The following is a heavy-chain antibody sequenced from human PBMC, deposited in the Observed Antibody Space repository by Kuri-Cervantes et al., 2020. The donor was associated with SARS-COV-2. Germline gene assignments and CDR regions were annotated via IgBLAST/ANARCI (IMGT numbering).Heavy chain of an antibody. V-gene: IGHV3-30-3*01. CDR3: AKDWGYCSSTSCYDNWFDP. CDR2: ISYDGSNK. CDR1: GFTFSSYA. D-gene: IGHD2-2*01. J-gene: IGHJ5*02. Sequence: GESLKISCAASGFTFSSYAMHWVRQAPGKGLEWVAVISYDGSNKYYADSVKGRFTISRDNSKNTLYLQMNSLRAEDTAVYYCAKDWGYCSSTSCYDNWFDPWGQGTLVTCYS.